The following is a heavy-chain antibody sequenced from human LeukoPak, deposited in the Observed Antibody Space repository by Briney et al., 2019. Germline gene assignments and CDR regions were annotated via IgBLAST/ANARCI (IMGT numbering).Heavy chain of an antibody. D-gene: IGHD2-21*02. Sequence: PSETLSLTCTVSGGSISSGYYWGWIRQPPGKGLEWIGSIYHSGSTYYNPSPKSRVTISVDTSKNQFSLKLSSVTAADTAVYYCATGLRGDAFDIWGQGTMVTVSS. CDR3: ATGLRGDAFDI. CDR2: IYHSGST. J-gene: IGHJ3*02. CDR1: GGSISSGYY. V-gene: IGHV4-38-2*02.